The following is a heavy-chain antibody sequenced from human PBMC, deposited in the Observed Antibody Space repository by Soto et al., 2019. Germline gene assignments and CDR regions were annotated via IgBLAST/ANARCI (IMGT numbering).Heavy chain of an antibody. CDR3: ARGFDILTFGFCLDY. J-gene: IGHJ4*02. CDR2: MYFSGFYSGST. D-gene: IGHD3-9*01. V-gene: IGHV4-39*01. Sequence: SETLSLTCTVSGGSMSSSSNYWGWIRQPPGKGLEWIANMYFSGFYSGSTSYNPSLKSRVTISVDTSKNQFSLQVSSVTAADTAVYYCARGFDILTFGFCLDYWGQGTLVTVSS. CDR1: GGSMSSSSNY.